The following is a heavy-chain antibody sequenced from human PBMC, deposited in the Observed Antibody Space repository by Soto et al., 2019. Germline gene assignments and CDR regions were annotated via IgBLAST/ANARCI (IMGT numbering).Heavy chain of an antibody. CDR1: GGSISSGGYY. CDR3: AREKIVVVISSPLGDNWFDP. Sequence: QVQLQESGPGLVKPSQTLSLTCTVSGGSISSGGYYWSWIRQHPGKGLEWIGYIYYSGSTYYNPSLKSRVTLSVDTSKNQFSLKLSSVTAADTAVYYCAREKIVVVISSPLGDNWFDPWGQGTLVTVSS. D-gene: IGHD3-22*01. CDR2: IYYSGST. J-gene: IGHJ5*02. V-gene: IGHV4-31*03.